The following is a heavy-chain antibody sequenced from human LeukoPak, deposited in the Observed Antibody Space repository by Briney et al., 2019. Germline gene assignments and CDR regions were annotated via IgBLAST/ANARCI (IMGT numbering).Heavy chain of an antibody. CDR2: INAGNGNT. Sequence: ASVRVSCKASGYTFTSYGISWVRQAPGQRLEWMGWINAGNGNTKYSQKFQGRVTITRDTSASTAYMELSSPRSEDTAVYYCARDRIAVAGTGGFDYWGQGTLVTVSS. D-gene: IGHD6-19*01. J-gene: IGHJ4*02. CDR1: GYTFTSYG. CDR3: ARDRIAVAGTGGFDY. V-gene: IGHV1-3*01.